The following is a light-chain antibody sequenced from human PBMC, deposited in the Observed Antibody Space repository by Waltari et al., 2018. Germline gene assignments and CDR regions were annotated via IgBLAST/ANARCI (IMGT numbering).Light chain of an antibody. CDR1: SPNIFY. CDR3: NSRDTRGNHVL. J-gene: IGLJ2*01. V-gene: IGLV3-19*01. Sequence: SSALTQAHAMSVALGQSVTITCRGDSPNIFYASWYQQKPGQAPLLVLYDENKRPPGIPARFSCSSSGSSAALTITGAQAEEEAAYYCNSRDTRGNHVLFGGGTKLTVL. CDR2: DEN.